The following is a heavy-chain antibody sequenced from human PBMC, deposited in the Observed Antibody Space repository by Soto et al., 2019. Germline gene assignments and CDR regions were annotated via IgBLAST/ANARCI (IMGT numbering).Heavy chain of an antibody. J-gene: IGHJ4*02. V-gene: IGHV3-23*01. CDR1: GFTFSNYA. CDR3: AKALVGEVAATDY. Sequence: GGSLRLSCTASGFTFSNYAMSWVRQAPGKGLEWVSAITRTDSTYYADSVKGRFTISRDNSRNTLYLQMNSLGAEDAALYYCAKALVGEVAATDYWGQGTLVTVSS. CDR2: ITRTDST. D-gene: IGHD1-26*01.